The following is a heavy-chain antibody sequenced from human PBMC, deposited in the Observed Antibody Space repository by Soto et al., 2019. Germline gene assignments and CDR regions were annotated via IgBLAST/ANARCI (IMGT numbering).Heavy chain of an antibody. Sequence: QVQLVQSGAEVKKPGASVRVSCKVSGDTFSDYHMHWVRQAPGQGFEWMGWINPKTGGTSYARKFQGRVTMTGDSSVSTVYMELTRLRSDDTAVYFCAREGSAWYKEFDYWGQGTLVIVSS. J-gene: IGHJ4*02. CDR3: AREGSAWYKEFDY. V-gene: IGHV1-2*02. CDR1: GDTFSDYH. D-gene: IGHD6-13*01. CDR2: INPKTGGT.